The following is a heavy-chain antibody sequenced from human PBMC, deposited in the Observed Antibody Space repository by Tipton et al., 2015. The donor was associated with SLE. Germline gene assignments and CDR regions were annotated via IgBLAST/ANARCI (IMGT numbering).Heavy chain of an antibody. Sequence: TLSLTCTVSGGSISSHYWSWIRQPPGKGLEWIGYIYYSGSTNYNPSLKSRVTISVDTSKNQFSLKLSSVTAADTAVYYCATSDGGGAYFDYWGQGTLATVSS. CDR1: GGSISSHY. CDR2: IYYSGST. J-gene: IGHJ4*02. CDR3: ATSDGGGAYFDY. V-gene: IGHV4-59*11.